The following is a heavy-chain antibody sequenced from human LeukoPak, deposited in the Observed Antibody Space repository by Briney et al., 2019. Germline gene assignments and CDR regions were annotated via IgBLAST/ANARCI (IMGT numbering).Heavy chain of an antibody. CDR3: AKEKYNWNDYVDH. D-gene: IGHD1-1*01. V-gene: IGHV3-30*18. J-gene: IGHJ4*02. Sequence: GGSLRLSCAASGFTFSSNGIHWVRQAPGKGLEWVAVVSYDGNTKYYADSVKGRFTISRDNSKNIGYLQMNSLRAEDTAVYHCAKEKYNWNDYVDHWGQGTLVTVSS. CDR2: VSYDGNTK. CDR1: GFTFSSNG.